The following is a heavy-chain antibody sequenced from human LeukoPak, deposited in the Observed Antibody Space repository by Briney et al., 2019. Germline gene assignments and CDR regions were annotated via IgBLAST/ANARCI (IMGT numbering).Heavy chain of an antibody. V-gene: IGHV3-23*01. CDR1: GLTFSTYG. CDR3: AKDGYGSSWSIPFDY. J-gene: IGHJ4*02. Sequence: GGSLRLSCAASGLTFSTYGMTWVRQAPGKGLEWVSAISGSAVSTFYADSVKGRFTISRDNSKNTLYLQMNSLRAEDTAVYYCAKDGYGSSWSIPFDYWGQGTLVTVSS. D-gene: IGHD6-13*01. CDR2: ISGSAVST.